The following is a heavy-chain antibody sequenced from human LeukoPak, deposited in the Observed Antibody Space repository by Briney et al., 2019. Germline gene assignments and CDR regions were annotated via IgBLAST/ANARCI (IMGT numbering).Heavy chain of an antibody. J-gene: IGHJ6*02. V-gene: IGHV4-34*01. CDR3: ATRDV. Sequence: PSETLSLTCAVYGGSFSDYYWSWIRQPPGKGLEWIGEINPSGSTNYNPSLKSRVTLSIDTSKNHFSLNLNSVTAADPAVYYCATRDVWGQGTSVTVSS. CDR1: GGSFSDYY. CDR2: INPSGST.